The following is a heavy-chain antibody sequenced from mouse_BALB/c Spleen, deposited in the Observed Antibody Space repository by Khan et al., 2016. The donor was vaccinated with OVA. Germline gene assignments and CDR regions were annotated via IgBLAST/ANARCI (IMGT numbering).Heavy chain of an antibody. CDR2: INPSDSES. Sequence: VQLQESGAELVRPGASVKLSCKASGYTFTSYWMNWVRQRPRQGLEWIGKINPSDSESHYNQMFKDKATLTVAKSSGPAYMQLSSLTSEDSAVYYGARREKYGYDPSWFAYWGQGTLVTVSA. J-gene: IGHJ3*01. D-gene: IGHD2-2*01. CDR1: GYTFTSYW. V-gene: IGHV1-52*01. CDR3: ARREKYGYDPSWFAY.